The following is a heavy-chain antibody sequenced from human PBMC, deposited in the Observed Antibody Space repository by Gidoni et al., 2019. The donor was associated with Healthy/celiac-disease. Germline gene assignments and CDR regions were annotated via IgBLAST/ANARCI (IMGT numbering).Heavy chain of an antibody. CDR1: GFTFSSYA. Sequence: QVQLVESGGGVVQPGRSLRLSCAASGFTFSSYAMHWVRPAPGKGLEWVAVRSYDGSNKYYADSVKGRFTISRDNSKNTLYLQMNSLRAEDTAVYYCARVRGSGTEVGGWFDPWGQGTLVTVSS. D-gene: IGHD3-10*01. CDR3: ARVRGSGTEVGGWFDP. V-gene: IGHV3-30-3*01. CDR2: RSYDGSNK. J-gene: IGHJ5*02.